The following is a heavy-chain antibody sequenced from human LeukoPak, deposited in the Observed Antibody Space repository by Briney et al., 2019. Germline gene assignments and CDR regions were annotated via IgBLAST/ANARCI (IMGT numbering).Heavy chain of an antibody. J-gene: IGHJ4*02. V-gene: IGHV3-23*01. Sequence: GGSLRLSCAASGFTFRTYAMSWVRQAPGKGLEWVSAISGSGGSTYYADSVKGRFTISRDNSKNTLSLQMSSLRAEDSAVYYCFGSGWYPYWGQGTLVTVSS. D-gene: IGHD6-19*01. CDR3: FGSGWYPY. CDR2: ISGSGGST. CDR1: GFTFRTYA.